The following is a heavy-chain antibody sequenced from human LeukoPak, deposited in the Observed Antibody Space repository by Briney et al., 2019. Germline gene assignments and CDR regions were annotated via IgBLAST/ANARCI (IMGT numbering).Heavy chain of an antibody. CDR2: IRSKAYGGTT. V-gene: IGHV3-49*03. D-gene: IGHD6-19*01. CDR1: GFTFGDYA. CDR3: TRDAGGRAVAGTTDY. J-gene: IGHJ4*02. Sequence: GRSLRLSCTASGFTFGDYAMSWFRQAPGKGLEWVGFIRSKAYGGTTEYAASVKGRFTISRDDSKSIAYLQMNSLKTEDTAVYYCTRDAGGRAVAGTTDYWGQGTLVTVSS.